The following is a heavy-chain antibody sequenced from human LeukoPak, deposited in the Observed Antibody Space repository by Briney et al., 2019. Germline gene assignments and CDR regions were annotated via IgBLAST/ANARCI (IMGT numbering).Heavy chain of an antibody. D-gene: IGHD2-15*01. Sequence: GASVKVSCKVSGYTFTSYGISWVRQAPGQGLEWMGWISAYNGNTNYAQKLQGRVTMTTDTSTSTAYMELRSLRSDDTAVYYCARDGYCSGGSCLDQGRYYYYGMDVWGQGTTATVSS. J-gene: IGHJ6*02. CDR3: ARDGYCSGGSCLDQGRYYYYGMDV. CDR1: GYTFTSYG. V-gene: IGHV1-18*01. CDR2: ISAYNGNT.